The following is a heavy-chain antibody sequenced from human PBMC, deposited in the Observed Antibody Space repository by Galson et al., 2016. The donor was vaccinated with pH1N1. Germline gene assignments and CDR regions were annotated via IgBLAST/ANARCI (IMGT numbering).Heavy chain of an antibody. J-gene: IGHJ4*02. V-gene: IGHV3-48*03. Sequence: LRLSCAASGFAFSSYEMNWVRQAPGKGLEWVSHISRSGSTIHYADSVKGRFTVSRDNAKSSLYLQMNSLRAEDTAVYYCARPAEQQWLVILPFGYWGQGILVTVSS. D-gene: IGHD6-19*01. CDR1: GFAFSSYE. CDR3: ARPAEQQWLVILPFGY. CDR2: ISRSGSTI.